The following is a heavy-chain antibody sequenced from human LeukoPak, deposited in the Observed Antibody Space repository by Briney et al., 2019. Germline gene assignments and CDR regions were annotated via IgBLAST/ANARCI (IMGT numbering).Heavy chain of an antibody. CDR1: GNTFTGYY. Sequence: ASVKVSCKTSGNTFTGYYIHWVRQAPGQGLEWVGRINPNSGDTKCAPKFQGRVTMTRDTSISTIYMELSSLRSDDTAVYYCAREYYDSSEFDSWGQGTLVTVSS. CDR3: AREYYDSSEFDS. V-gene: IGHV1-2*06. CDR2: INPNSGDT. D-gene: IGHD3-22*01. J-gene: IGHJ4*02.